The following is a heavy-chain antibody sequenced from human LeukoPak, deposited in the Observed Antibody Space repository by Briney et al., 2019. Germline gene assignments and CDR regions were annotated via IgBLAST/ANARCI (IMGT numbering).Heavy chain of an antibody. D-gene: IGHD4-23*01. J-gene: IGHJ5*02. CDR2: INPNSGGT. CDR1: GYTFTGYY. V-gene: IGHV1-2*02. Sequence: ASVKVSCKASGYTFTGYYMHWVRQAPGQGLEWMGWINPNSGGTNYAQKFQGRVTMTRDTSISTAYMELSRLRSDDTAVYYCARDAMTTVVTRKLVAGLYNWFDPWGQGTLVTVSS. CDR3: ARDAMTTVVTRKLVAGLYNWFDP.